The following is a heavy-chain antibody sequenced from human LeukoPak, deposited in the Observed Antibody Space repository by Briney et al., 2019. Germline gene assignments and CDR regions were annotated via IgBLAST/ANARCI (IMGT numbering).Heavy chain of an antibody. D-gene: IGHD2-2*01. J-gene: IGHJ3*02. CDR1: GFTFITDA. V-gene: IGHV3-23*01. CDR3: ANGGYCTSTSCSAFAI. CDR2: ISASGGGT. Sequence: GGSLRLSCAASGFTFITDAGGWVPQARGKGLGWISAISASGGGTYYADSVKGRFNISRANSKNTPYLPMNRLTAEDTAVYYCANGGYCTSTSCSAFAIWGQGTMVTVSS.